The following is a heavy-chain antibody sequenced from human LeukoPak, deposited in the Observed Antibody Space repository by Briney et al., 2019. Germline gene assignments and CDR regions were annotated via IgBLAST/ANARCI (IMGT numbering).Heavy chain of an antibody. CDR2: IYHSGRT. D-gene: IGHD1-14*01. CDR3: ARERKYYYHMDV. V-gene: IGHV4-39*07. Sequence: SETLCLTCAVSGGSISSGTYYWGWIRHPPGEGLEWIRSIYHSGRTYYNPSLKRRATSPEDTTKTQFSLKLSSLTAADTGVYYCARERKYYYHMDVGSEGPTDTVP. J-gene: IGHJ6*03. CDR1: GGSISSGTYY.